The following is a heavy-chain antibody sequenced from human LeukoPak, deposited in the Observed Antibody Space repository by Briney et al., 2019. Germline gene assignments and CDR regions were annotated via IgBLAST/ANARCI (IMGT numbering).Heavy chain of an antibody. Sequence: ASVKVSCKASGYTFTSYDINWVRQATGQGLEWMGWMNPNSGNTGYAQKFQGRVTMTRNTSISTAYMELSSLRSEDTAVYYCARARLVYYYYYMDVWGKGTTVTVSS. D-gene: IGHD4-11*01. CDR1: GYTFTSYD. J-gene: IGHJ6*03. CDR2: MNPNSGNT. CDR3: ARARLVYYYYYMDV. V-gene: IGHV1-8*01.